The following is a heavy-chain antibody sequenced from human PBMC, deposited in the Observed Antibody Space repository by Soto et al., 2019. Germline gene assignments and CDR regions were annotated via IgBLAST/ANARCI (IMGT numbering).Heavy chain of an antibody. V-gene: IGHV4-59*01. J-gene: IGHJ6*02. CDR2: IYYSGST. CDR3: ARAGGVVTAIHRYYYYGMDV. D-gene: IGHD2-21*02. Sequence: SETLSLTCTVSGGSISSYYWSWIRQPPGKGLEWIGYIYYSGSTNYNPSLKSRVTISVDTSKNQFSLKLSSVTAADTAVYYCARAGGVVTAIHRYYYYGMDVWGQGTTVTVSS. CDR1: GGSISSYY.